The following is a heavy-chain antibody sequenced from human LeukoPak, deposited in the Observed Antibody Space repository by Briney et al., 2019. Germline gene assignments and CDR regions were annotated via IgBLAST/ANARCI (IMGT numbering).Heavy chain of an antibody. Sequence: SVKVSCKASGFTFTTSAIQWVRQARGQRLEWIGWIVGGSGNTGYAQKFQGGVTMTRNASISTAYMELSSLRSEDTAVYYCARRDSGEYSGYELDYWGQGTLVTVSS. V-gene: IGHV1-58*02. D-gene: IGHD5-12*01. CDR3: ARRDSGEYSGYELDY. CDR2: IVGGSGNT. J-gene: IGHJ4*02. CDR1: GFTFTTSA.